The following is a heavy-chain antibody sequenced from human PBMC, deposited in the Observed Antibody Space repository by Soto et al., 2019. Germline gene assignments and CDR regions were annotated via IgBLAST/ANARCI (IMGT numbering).Heavy chain of an antibody. Sequence: SLRLSCTPSGFTLGDYGMSWFRQAPGKGLEWVAVISYDGSNNYYADSVKGRFTISRDNSKNTLYLQRNSLRAEDTAVYYCAKPLGARRRVGVAATPDYWGQGTLVTVSS. CDR2: ISYDGSNN. J-gene: IGHJ4*02. D-gene: IGHD2-15*01. V-gene: IGHV3-30*18. CDR1: GFTLGDYG. CDR3: AKPLGARRRVGVAATPDY.